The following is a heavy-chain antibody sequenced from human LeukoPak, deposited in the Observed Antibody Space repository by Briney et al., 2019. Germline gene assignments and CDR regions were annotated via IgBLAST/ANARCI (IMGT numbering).Heavy chain of an antibody. CDR2: IYPGDSDT. V-gene: IGHV5-51*01. CDR1: GYTFTSYW. J-gene: IGHJ4*02. Sequence: GESQKISCKGSGYTFTSYWIGWVRQMPGKGLEWMGIIYPGDSDTRYSPSFQGQVTISADKSISTAYLQWSSLKASDTAMYYCARQRAGQLWLRENDYWGQGTLVTVSS. CDR3: ARQRAGQLWLRENDY. D-gene: IGHD5-18*01.